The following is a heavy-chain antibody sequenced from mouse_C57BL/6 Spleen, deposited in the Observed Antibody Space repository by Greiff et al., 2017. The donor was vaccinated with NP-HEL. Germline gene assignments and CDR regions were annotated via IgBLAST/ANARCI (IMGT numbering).Heavy chain of an antibody. D-gene: IGHD4-1*01. CDR1: GFTFSSYA. J-gene: IGHJ2*01. CDR3: ARDGWEDYFDY. V-gene: IGHV5-4*01. CDR2: ISDGGSYT. Sequence: EVKLVESGGGLVKPGGSLKLSCAASGFTFSSYAMSWVRQTPEKRLEWVATISDGGSYTYYPDNVKGRFTISRDNAKNNLYLQMSHLKSEDTAMYYCARDGWEDYFDYWGQGTTLTVSS.